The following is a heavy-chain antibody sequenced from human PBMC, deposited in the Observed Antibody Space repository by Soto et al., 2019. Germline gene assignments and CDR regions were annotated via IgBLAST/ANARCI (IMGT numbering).Heavy chain of an antibody. Sequence: GGSLRLSCAASGFTVSSYWMHWVRQAPGKWLVWVSRINSDGSSTSYADSVKGRFTISRDNAKNTLYLQMNSLRAEDTAVYYCARDSYSNYYYYYGMDVWGQGXTVTVYS. D-gene: IGHD4-4*01. V-gene: IGHV3-74*01. J-gene: IGHJ6*02. CDR3: ARDSYSNYYYYYGMDV. CDR2: INSDGSST. CDR1: GFTVSSYW.